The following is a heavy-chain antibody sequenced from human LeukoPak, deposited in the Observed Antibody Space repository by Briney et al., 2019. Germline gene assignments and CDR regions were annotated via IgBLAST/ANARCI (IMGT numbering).Heavy chain of an antibody. V-gene: IGHV3-7*01. Sequence: GGSLRLSCAASGFTFSSYWMSWVRQAPGKGLEWVANIKQDGSEKYYVDSVKGRFTISRDNAKNSLYLQMNSLRTEDTAVYYCARGNWNYGDPLYFDYWGQGTLVTVCS. CDR1: GFTFSSYW. J-gene: IGHJ4*02. CDR3: ARGNWNYGDPLYFDY. D-gene: IGHD1-7*01. CDR2: IKQDGSEK.